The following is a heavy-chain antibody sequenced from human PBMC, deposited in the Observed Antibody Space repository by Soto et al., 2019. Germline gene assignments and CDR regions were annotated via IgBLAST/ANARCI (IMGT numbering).Heavy chain of an antibody. CDR1: GGSFSDYY. J-gene: IGHJ6*02. Sequence: TSETLSLTCAVSGGSFSDYYGTWIRQSPGKGLEWIGEINHSGITYYNPSLKSRVTISVDTSKNEFSLKLRSVTAADTAMYYCARGRLEWLLLVYGVDVWGQVTMVTVSS. V-gene: IGHV4-34*01. CDR2: INHSGIT. CDR3: ARGRLEWLLLVYGVDV. D-gene: IGHD3-3*01.